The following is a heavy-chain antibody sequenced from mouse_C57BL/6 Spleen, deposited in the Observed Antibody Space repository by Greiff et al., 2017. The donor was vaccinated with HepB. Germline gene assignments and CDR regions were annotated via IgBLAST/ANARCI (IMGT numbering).Heavy chain of an antibody. CDR1: GYSITSGYY. Sequence: DVKLQESGPGLVKPSQSLSLTCSVTGYSITSGYYWNWIRQFPGNKLEWMGYISYDGSNNYNPSLKNRISITRDTSKNQFFLKLNSVTTEDTATYYCARGDRWFAYWGQGTLVTVSA. CDR2: ISYDGSN. CDR3: ARGDRWFAY. J-gene: IGHJ3*01. D-gene: IGHD2-14*01. V-gene: IGHV3-6*01.